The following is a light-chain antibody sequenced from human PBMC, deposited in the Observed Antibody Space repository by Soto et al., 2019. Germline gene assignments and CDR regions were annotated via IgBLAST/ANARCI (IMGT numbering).Light chain of an antibody. Sequence: QSVLTQPASVSGSPGQSITISCTGTSSDVGGYNYVSWYQQHPVKAPKLMIYDVTNRPSGVSDRFSGSKSGNTASLTISGLQAEDEADYYRSSYTSSSTPYVLGTWTKVTIL. CDR3: SSYTSSSTPYV. CDR1: SSDVGGYNY. V-gene: IGLV2-14*01. J-gene: IGLJ1*01. CDR2: DVT.